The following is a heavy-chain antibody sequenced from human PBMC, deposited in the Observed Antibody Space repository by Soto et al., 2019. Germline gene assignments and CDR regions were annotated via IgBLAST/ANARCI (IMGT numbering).Heavy chain of an antibody. Sequence: GGSLRLSCAASGFTFSSYAMSWVCQAPGKGLEWVSAISGSGGSTYYADSVKGRFTISRDNSKNTLYLQMNSLRAEDTAVYYCAKDQSHSGSYYGSLDYWGQGTLVTVSS. V-gene: IGHV3-23*01. D-gene: IGHD1-26*01. CDR1: GFTFSSYA. CDR3: AKDQSHSGSYYGSLDY. CDR2: ISGSGGST. J-gene: IGHJ4*02.